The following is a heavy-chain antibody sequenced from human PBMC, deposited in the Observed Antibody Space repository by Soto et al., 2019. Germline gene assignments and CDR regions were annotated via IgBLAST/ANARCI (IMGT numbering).Heavy chain of an antibody. CDR3: AKEGRARGGGYFDY. CDR1: GYTFTSYA. CDR2: INAGNGNT. Sequence: GASVKVSCKASGYTFTSYAMHWVRQAPGQRLEWMGWINAGNGNTKYSQKFQGRVTITRDTSASTAYMELSSLRAEDTAVYYCAKEGRARGGGYFDYWGQGTLVTVSS. D-gene: IGHD3-10*01. V-gene: IGHV1-3*01. J-gene: IGHJ4*02.